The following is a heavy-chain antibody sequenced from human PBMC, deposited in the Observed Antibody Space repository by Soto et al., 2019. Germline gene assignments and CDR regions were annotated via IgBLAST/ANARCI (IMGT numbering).Heavy chain of an antibody. Sequence: PGGSLRLSCAASGFTFSSYGMHWVRQAPGKGLEWVAVISYDGSNKYYADSVKGRFTISRDNSKNTLYLQMNSLRAEDTAVYYCAKDRSSSWYLNPWFDPWGQGTLVTVSS. J-gene: IGHJ5*02. V-gene: IGHV3-30*18. CDR3: AKDRSSSWYLNPWFDP. CDR2: ISYDGSNK. CDR1: GFTFSSYG. D-gene: IGHD6-13*01.